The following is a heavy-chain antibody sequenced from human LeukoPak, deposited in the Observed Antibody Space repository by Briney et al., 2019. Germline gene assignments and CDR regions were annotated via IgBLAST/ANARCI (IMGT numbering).Heavy chain of an antibody. Sequence: ASVKVSCKHSGYTFSNFDLYWVGQATGQGLEWMGWMNPNSGNTGYAQELQGRVTMTINTSISTVYIELSSLRSEDTEVYYCARGPQWRGDYYYWDGWGTGTTVTVSS. CDR2: MNPNSGNT. J-gene: IGHJ6*03. D-gene: IGHD6-19*01. CDR1: GYTFSNFD. CDR3: ARGPQWRGDYYYWDG. V-gene: IGHV1-8*01.